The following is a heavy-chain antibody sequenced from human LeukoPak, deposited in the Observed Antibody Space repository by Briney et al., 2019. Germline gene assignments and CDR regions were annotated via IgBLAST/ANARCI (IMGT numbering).Heavy chain of an antibody. CDR2: INSDGTSA. Sequence: GGSLRLSCAASGLTITNYWMHWVRQVPGKGLVWVSRINSDGTSASYVDSVEGRFTISRDNAKNTLYLQMNSLRAEDTAVYYCARDRSPGWFGPWGQGTLVTVSS. V-gene: IGHV3-74*01. J-gene: IGHJ5*02. CDR1: GLTITNYW. CDR3: ARDRSPGWFGP.